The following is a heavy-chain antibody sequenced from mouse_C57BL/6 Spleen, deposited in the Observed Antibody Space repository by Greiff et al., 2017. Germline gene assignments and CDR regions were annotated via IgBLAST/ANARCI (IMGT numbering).Heavy chain of an antibody. CDR3: ARGGRYFDV. V-gene: IGHV5-16*01. Sequence: EVKVVESEGGLVQPGSSMKLSCTASGFTFSDYYMAWVRQVPEKGLEWVANINYDGSSTYYLDSLKSRFIISRDNAKNILYLQMSSLKSEDTATYYCARGGRYFDVWGTGTTVTVSS. CDR2: INYDGSST. J-gene: IGHJ1*03. CDR1: GFTFSDYY.